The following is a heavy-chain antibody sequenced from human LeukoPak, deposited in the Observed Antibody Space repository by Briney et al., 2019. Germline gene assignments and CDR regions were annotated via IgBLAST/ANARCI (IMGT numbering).Heavy chain of an antibody. CDR1: GFTFSSYW. Sequence: GGSLSLSCAASGFTFSSYWMSWVRRAPGKGLEWVANIKQDGSEKYYVDSVKGRFTISRDNAKNSLYLQMNSLRAEDTAVYYCATDIVVVPYGMDVWGQGTTVTVSS. D-gene: IGHD2-2*01. V-gene: IGHV3-7*01. CDR2: IKQDGSEK. J-gene: IGHJ6*02. CDR3: ATDIVVVPYGMDV.